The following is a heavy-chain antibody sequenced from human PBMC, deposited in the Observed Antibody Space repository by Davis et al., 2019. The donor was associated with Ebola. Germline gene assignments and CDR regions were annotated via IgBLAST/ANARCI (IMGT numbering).Heavy chain of an antibody. CDR3: ARVPYGDYVAYYYGMDV. CDR2: ISYDGSNK. CDR1: GFTFSSYA. Sequence: GESLKISCAASGFTFSSYAMHWVRQAPGKGLEWVAVISYDGSNKYYADSVKGRFTISRDNSKNTLYLQMNSLRAEDTAVYYCARVPYGDYVAYYYGMDVWGRGTTVTVSS. V-gene: IGHV3-30-3*01. D-gene: IGHD4-17*01. J-gene: IGHJ6*02.